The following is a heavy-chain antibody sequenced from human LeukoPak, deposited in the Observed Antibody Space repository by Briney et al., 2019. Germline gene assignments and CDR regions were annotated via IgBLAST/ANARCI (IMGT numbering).Heavy chain of an antibody. CDR2: ISGSSTYI. Sequence: GESLRLSCAASGFTFSSYSMNWVRQAPGKGLEWVSSISGSSTYIDYADSVKGRFTISRDNAKNALYLQMDSPRAEDTAVYYCARGTLKAAATDFDYWGQGTLVTVSS. CDR1: GFTFSSYS. J-gene: IGHJ4*02. V-gene: IGHV3-21*01. CDR3: ARGTLKAAATDFDY. D-gene: IGHD6-13*01.